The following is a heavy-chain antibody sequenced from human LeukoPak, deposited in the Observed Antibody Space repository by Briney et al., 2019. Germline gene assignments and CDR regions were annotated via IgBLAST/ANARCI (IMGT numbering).Heavy chain of an antibody. D-gene: IGHD2-15*01. CDR2: ISYDGSNK. V-gene: IGHV3-30*18. CDR3: ANNVVAATLSSAYYYYGMDV. J-gene: IGHJ6*02. CDR1: GFTFSSYG. Sequence: GRSLRLSCAASGFTFSSYGMHWVRQAPGKGLEWAAVISYDGSNKYYADSVKGRFTISRDNSKNTLYLQMNSLRAEDTAVYYCANNVVAATLSSAYYYYGMDVWGQGTTVTVSS.